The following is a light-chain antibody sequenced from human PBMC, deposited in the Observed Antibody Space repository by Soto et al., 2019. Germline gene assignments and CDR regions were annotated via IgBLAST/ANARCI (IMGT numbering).Light chain of an antibody. CDR3: QQYNQWPGT. V-gene: IGKV3-15*01. CDR2: DAS. Sequence: EMVLTQSPGTLSLSPGERATLSCRASQSVGSNYLAWYQQKPGQAPRLLIYDASTRATGIPARFSGSGSGVAFTLTISGLQSEDFAVYHCQQYNQWPGTFGQGTKVDIK. J-gene: IGKJ1*01. CDR1: QSVGSN.